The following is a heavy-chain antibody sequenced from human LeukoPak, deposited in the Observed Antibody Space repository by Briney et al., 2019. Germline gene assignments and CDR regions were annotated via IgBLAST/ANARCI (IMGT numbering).Heavy chain of an antibody. V-gene: IGHV1-8*01. CDR3: ATGVEGSKYYYYYYYMDV. Sequence: RASVKVSCKASGYTFTSYDINWVRQATGQGLEWMGWMNPNSGNTGYAQKSQGRVTMTRNTSISTAYMELSSLRSEDTAVYYCATGVEGSKYYYYYYYMDVWGKGTTVTVSS. D-gene: IGHD3-3*01. CDR1: GYTFTSYD. J-gene: IGHJ6*03. CDR2: MNPNSGNT.